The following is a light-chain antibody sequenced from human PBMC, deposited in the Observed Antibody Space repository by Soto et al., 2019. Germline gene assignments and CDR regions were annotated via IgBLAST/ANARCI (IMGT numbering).Light chain of an antibody. CDR2: GAS. Sequence: MLWTASAWDRFLSPGDRATLSCRASQSVSSSYLAWYQQKPGHAPRLLIYGASSRATGIPDRFSGSGSGTDFTLTISRLEPEDFAVYYCQQYGSSSWTFGRGTKVDIK. CDR1: QSVSSSY. CDR3: QQYGSSSWT. V-gene: IGKV3-20*01. J-gene: IGKJ1*01.